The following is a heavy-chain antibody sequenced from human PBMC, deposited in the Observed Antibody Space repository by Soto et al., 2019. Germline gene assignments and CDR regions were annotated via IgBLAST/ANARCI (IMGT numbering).Heavy chain of an antibody. CDR3: ARDGGSSSFSDYYYYYMDV. Sequence: GGSLRLSCAASGFTFSSYSMNWVRQAPGKGLEWVSSISSSSSYIYYADSVKGRFTISRDNAKNSLYLQMNSLRAEDTAVYYCARDGGSSSFSDYYYYYMDVWGKGTTVTVSS. CDR2: ISSSSSYI. V-gene: IGHV3-21*01. CDR1: GFTFSSYS. J-gene: IGHJ6*03. D-gene: IGHD6-6*01.